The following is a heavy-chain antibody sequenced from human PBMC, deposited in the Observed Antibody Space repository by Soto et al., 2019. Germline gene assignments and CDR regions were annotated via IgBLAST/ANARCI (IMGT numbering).Heavy chain of an antibody. CDR2: IIPIFGTA. J-gene: IGHJ6*02. CDR3: ARASGVIANYYYYYGMDV. CDR1: GGTFSSYA. D-gene: IGHD3-10*01. V-gene: IGHV1-69*13. Sequence: EEEMVAASVMVFCKASGGTFSSYAISWVRQAPGQGLEWMGGIIPIFGTANYAQKFQGRVTITADESTSTAYMELSSLRSEDTAVYYCARASGVIANYYYYYGMDVWGQGTTVTVSS.